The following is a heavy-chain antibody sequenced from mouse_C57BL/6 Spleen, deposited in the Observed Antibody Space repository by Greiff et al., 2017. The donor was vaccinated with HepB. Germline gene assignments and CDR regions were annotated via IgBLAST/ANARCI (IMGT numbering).Heavy chain of an antibody. Sequence: EVQLQQSGPELVKPGASVKISCKASGYTFTDYYMNWVKQSHGKSLEWIGDINPNNGGTSYNQKFKGKATLTVDTSSSTAYMELRSLTSEDSAVYYCAPSFYGNPEYFDVWGTGTTVTVAS. CDR1: GYTFTDYY. CDR3: APSFYGNPEYFDV. V-gene: IGHV1-26*01. D-gene: IGHD2-1*01. CDR2: INPNNGGT. J-gene: IGHJ1*03.